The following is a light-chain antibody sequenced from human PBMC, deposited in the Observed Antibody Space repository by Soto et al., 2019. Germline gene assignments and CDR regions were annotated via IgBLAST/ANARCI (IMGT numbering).Light chain of an antibody. V-gene: IGLV2-14*03. CDR2: EVS. Sequence: QSALTQPASVSGSPGQSITISCTGTSSDVGGYNYVSWYQQHPGKGPKLMIYEVSNRPSGVSNRFSGSKSGNTATLTISGLQAEDEADYYCQSYDSSLSGSAYVFGTGTKVTVL. CDR1: SSDVGGYNY. J-gene: IGLJ1*01. CDR3: QSYDSSLSGSAYV.